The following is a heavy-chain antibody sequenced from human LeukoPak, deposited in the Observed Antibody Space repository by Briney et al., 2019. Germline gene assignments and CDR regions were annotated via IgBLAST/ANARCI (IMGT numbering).Heavy chain of an antibody. J-gene: IGHJ6*03. Sequence: SETLSLTCTVSGGPISSGGYYWSWFRQPPGKGLEWIGYIYHSGSTYYNPSLKSRVTISVDRSKNQFSLKLSSVTAADTAVYYCARDCPGAGDYYYYYMDVWGKGTTVTISS. CDR2: IYHSGST. D-gene: IGHD6-19*01. V-gene: IGHV4-30-2*01. CDR1: GGPISSGGYY. CDR3: ARDCPGAGDYYYYYMDV.